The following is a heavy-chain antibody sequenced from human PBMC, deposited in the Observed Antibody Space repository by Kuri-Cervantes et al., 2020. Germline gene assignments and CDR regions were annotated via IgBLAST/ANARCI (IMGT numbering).Heavy chain of an antibody. CDR2: ISSSSSII. Sequence: LSLTCAASGFTFSSYGMNWVRQAPGKGLEWVSYISSSSSIIYYADSVKGRFTISKDNAKNSLYLQMNGLRDEDTAVYYCARAMDTVYYYGMDVWGQGTTVTVSS. V-gene: IGHV3-48*02. D-gene: IGHD5-18*01. J-gene: IGHJ6*02. CDR3: ARAMDTVYYYGMDV. CDR1: GFTFSSYG.